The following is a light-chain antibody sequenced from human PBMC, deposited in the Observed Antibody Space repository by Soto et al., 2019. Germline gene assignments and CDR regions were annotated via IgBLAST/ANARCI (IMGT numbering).Light chain of an antibody. J-gene: IGLJ1*01. CDR3: SSYATDGSYV. CDR2: DVS. Sequence: QSALTQPASVSGSPGQSIAISCTGTSSDVGGSNSVSWYQQHPGKAPKLLIYDVSNRPSGVSNRFSGSKSDNTASLTISGLQAEDEADYYCSSYATDGSYVFGTGTKVTVL. CDR1: SSDVGGSNS. V-gene: IGLV2-14*01.